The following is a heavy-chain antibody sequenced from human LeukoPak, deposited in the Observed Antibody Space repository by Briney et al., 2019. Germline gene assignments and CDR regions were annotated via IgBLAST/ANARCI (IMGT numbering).Heavy chain of an antibody. V-gene: IGHV1-46*01. CDR2: INPSGGST. CDR3: ASGRDGYNSL. Sequence: GASVKVSCKASGYTFTSYGISWVRQAPGQGLEWMGIINPSGGSTSYAQKFQGRVTMTRDTSTSTVYMELSSLRSEDTAVYYCASGRDGYNSLWGQGTLVTVSS. J-gene: IGHJ4*02. CDR1: GYTFTSYG. D-gene: IGHD5-24*01.